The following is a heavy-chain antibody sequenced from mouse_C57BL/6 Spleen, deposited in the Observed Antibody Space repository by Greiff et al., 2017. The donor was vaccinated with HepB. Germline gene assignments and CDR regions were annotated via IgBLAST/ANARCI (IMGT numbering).Heavy chain of an antibody. CDR2: ISSGGSYT. V-gene: IGHV5-6*01. Sequence: EVQRVESGGDLVKPGGSLKLSCAASGFTFSSYGMSWVRQTPDKRLEWVATISSGGSYTYYTDSVKGRFTISRDNAKNTLYLQMSSLKSEDTAMYYWAKYYYGSSLSYYVDDWGQGTTLT. J-gene: IGHJ2*01. CDR3: AKYYYGSSLSYYVDD. D-gene: IGHD1-1*01. CDR1: GFTFSSYG.